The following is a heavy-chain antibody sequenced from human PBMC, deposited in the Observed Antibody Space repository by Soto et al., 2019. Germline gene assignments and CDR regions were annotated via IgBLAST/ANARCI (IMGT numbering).Heavy chain of an antibody. J-gene: IGHJ3*02. V-gene: IGHV4-31*03. Sequence: NPSETLSLTCTVSDSSISSGHYYWSWIRQHPGKGLEWIGFMYYSGSTYYNTSLKSRVSISEDTSKNQFSLKLSSVTAADTAVYFCARVEEGFCSGDDCYGAFDIWGQGTMVTVSS. CDR3: ARVEEGFCSGDDCYGAFDI. CDR2: MYYSGST. CDR1: DSSISSGHYY. D-gene: IGHD2-15*01.